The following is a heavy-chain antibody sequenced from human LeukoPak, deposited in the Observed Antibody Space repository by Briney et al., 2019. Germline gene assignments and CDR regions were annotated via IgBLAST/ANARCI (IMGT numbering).Heavy chain of an antibody. CDR3: AKGSGYGAQYYYYYMDV. D-gene: IGHD5-12*01. CDR1: GFTFSSYG. CDR2: IRHDGSNK. J-gene: IGHJ6*03. Sequence: QAGGSLRLSCAASGFTFSSYGMHWVRQAPGKGLEWVAFIRHDGSNKYYADSVKGRFTISRDNSKNTLYLHSNSLRPEDTAVYYCAKGSGYGAQYYYYYMDVWGKGTTVTISS. V-gene: IGHV3-30*02.